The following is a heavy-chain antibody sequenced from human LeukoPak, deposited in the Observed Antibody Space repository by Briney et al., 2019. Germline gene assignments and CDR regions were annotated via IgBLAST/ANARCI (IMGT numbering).Heavy chain of an antibody. CDR3: ARGNSNGFDV. J-gene: IGHJ3*01. CDR1: GFTFNNYG. D-gene: IGHD1-7*01. V-gene: IGHV3-30*02. Sequence: GGSLRLSCGASGFTFNNYGMDWVRQAPGKGLEWEAFIRYDGTAQYYADSVKGRFTISRDNSKNTLFLQVNSVRPEDTAVYYCARGNSNGFDVWGQGTMVTVSS. CDR2: IRYDGTAQ.